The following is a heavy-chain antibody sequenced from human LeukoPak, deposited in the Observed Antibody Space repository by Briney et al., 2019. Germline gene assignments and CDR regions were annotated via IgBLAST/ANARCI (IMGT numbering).Heavy chain of an antibody. D-gene: IGHD1-26*01. V-gene: IGHV4-59*01. Sequence: PSETLSLTCTVSGGSIGSYYWSWIRQPPGKGLEWIGYIYYSGSTNYNPSLKSRVTISVDTSKNQFSLNLSSVTAADTAVYFCARIHRWDYYFDYWGQGTLVTVSS. J-gene: IGHJ4*02. CDR3: ARIHRWDYYFDY. CDR1: GGSIGSYY. CDR2: IYYSGST.